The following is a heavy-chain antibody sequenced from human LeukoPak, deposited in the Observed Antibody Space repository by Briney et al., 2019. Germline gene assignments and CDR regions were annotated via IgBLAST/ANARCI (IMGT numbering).Heavy chain of an antibody. CDR2: VNNSGRT. J-gene: IGHJ4*02. Sequence: SETLSLTCTVYGGSLTGNHWTWIRQPPGKGLEWIGEVNNSGRTNYNPSLKSRVTMSVDTSKTQFSLRLTSVTAADTAVYFCATIPSGSRGFDYWGRGTLVTVSS. V-gene: IGHV4-34*01. D-gene: IGHD1-26*01. CDR1: GGSLTGNH. CDR3: ATIPSGSRGFDY.